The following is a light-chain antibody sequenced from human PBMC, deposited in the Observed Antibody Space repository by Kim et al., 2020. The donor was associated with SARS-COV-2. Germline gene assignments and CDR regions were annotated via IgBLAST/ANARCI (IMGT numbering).Light chain of an antibody. J-gene: IGKJ2*03. Sequence: EIVMTQSPATLPVSPGERATLSCRASQSLSSNLAWYQQKPGQAPRLLIYGASTRAPNIPARFSGSGSGTEFTLTISSLQSEDFAVYYCQQFHNWPLYSFGQGTKLEI. V-gene: IGKV3-15*01. CDR3: QQFHNWPLYS. CDR1: QSLSSN. CDR2: GAS.